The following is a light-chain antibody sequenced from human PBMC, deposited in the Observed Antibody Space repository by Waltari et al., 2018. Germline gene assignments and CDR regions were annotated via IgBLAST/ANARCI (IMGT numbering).Light chain of an antibody. CDR2: WAS. Sequence: DIVMTQSPDSLAVSLGERATINCKSSQSVLYNSIHKTYVAWYQHKPGQSPKLLIYWASTRDSGVTDRFSGSGSGTDFTLTISSLQAEDVAVYYCQQYYTIPPTFGQGTKVEIK. J-gene: IGKJ1*01. CDR1: QSVLYNSIHKTY. CDR3: QQYYTIPPT. V-gene: IGKV4-1*01.